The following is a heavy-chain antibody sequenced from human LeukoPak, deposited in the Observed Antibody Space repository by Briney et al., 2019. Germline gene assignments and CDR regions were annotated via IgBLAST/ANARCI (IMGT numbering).Heavy chain of an antibody. CDR1: GFTLSTYN. D-gene: IGHD1-7*01. J-gene: IGHJ4*02. CDR2: ISTSSSYI. Sequence: GGSLRLPCAASGFTLSTYNMKWVRQAPRKGLEWVSSISTSSSYIYYADSVKGRFTISRDNARNSLYLQMNSLRAEDTAVYYCARDRDWNSGFDYWGQGTLVTVSS. V-gene: IGHV3-21*01. CDR3: ARDRDWNSGFDY.